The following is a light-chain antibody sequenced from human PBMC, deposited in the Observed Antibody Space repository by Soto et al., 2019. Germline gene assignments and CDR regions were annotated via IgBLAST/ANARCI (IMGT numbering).Light chain of an antibody. CDR2: RVS. V-gene: IGKV2-30*01. CDR3: MQGTHWPELT. J-gene: IGKJ4*01. CDR1: QSLIYRDGNTY. Sequence: DIVLTQSPLSLSVTLGQPASLSCRSSQSLIYRDGNTYLNWFHQRPGQSPRRLIYRVSNRDSGVPERFSGSGSGTDFTRTIRRVEAEDVVVYYCMQGTHWPELTFGGGTKVEIK.